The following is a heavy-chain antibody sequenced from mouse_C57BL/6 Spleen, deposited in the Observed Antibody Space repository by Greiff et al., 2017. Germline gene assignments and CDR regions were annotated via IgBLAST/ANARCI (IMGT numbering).Heavy chain of an antibody. CDR2: ISDGGSYT. CDR1: GFTFSSYA. J-gene: IGHJ4*01. V-gene: IGHV5-4*03. D-gene: IGHD4-1*01. Sequence: EVKVVESGGGLVKPGGSLKLSCAASGFTFSSYAMSWVRQTPEKRLEWVATISDGGSYTYYPDNVKGRFTISRDNAKNNLYLQMSHLKSEDTAMYYCARVLGRFYAMDYWGQGTSVTVSS. CDR3: ARVLGRFYAMDY.